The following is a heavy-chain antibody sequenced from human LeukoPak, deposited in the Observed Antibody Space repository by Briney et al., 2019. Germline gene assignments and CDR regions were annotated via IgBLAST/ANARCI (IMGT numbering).Heavy chain of an antibody. V-gene: IGHV3-7*01. CDR1: GFTFSSYL. CDR3: ARAMVRGVKIFDY. Sequence: GGSLRLSCAASGFTFSSYLMSWVRQAPGKGLEWVANIKQDGSEKYYVDSVKGRFTISRDNAKNSLYLQMNSLRAEDTAVYYCARAMVRGVKIFDYWGQGTLVTVS. J-gene: IGHJ4*02. D-gene: IGHD3-10*01. CDR2: IKQDGSEK.